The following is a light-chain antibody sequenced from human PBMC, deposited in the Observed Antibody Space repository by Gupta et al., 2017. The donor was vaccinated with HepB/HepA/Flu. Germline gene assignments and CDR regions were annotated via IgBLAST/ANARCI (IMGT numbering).Light chain of an antibody. J-gene: IGLJ2*01. Sequence: QSALTQPASVSGSPGQSITISCTGTSSDVGVYNYVSWYQQHPGKAPKLMIYDVSNRPSGVSNRFSGSKSGNTASLTISGLQAEDEADYDCSSYTITSTPVVFGGGTKLTVL. CDR1: SSDVGVYNY. V-gene: IGLV2-14*01. CDR3: SSYTITSTPVV. CDR2: DVS.